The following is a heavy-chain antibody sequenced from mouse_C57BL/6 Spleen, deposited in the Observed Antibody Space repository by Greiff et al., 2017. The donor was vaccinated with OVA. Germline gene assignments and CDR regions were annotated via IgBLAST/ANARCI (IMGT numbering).Heavy chain of an antibody. CDR3: ASSDVGLAY. CDR1: GYTFTSYW. J-gene: IGHJ3*01. Sequence: QVQLQQPGAELVMPGASVKLSCKASGYTFTSYWMHWVKQRPGQGLEWIGEIDPSDSYTNYNQKFKGKSTLTVDKSSSTAYMQLSSLTSEDSAVYYCASSDVGLAYWGQGTLVTVSA. CDR2: IDPSDSYT. V-gene: IGHV1-69*01.